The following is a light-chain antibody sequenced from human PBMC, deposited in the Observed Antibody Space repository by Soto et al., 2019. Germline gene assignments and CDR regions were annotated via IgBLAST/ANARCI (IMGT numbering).Light chain of an antibody. CDR3: QQDNSYPIT. Sequence: DIQMTQSPSSLSASVGDRVTITCRASQAISNHVAWFQQKPGKAPKSLISAASTLQTGVPSKFSGSGSGTDFTLTINSLQPEDSATYYCQQDNSYPITFGQGTRLEIK. CDR1: QAISNH. CDR2: AAS. V-gene: IGKV1-16*02. J-gene: IGKJ5*01.